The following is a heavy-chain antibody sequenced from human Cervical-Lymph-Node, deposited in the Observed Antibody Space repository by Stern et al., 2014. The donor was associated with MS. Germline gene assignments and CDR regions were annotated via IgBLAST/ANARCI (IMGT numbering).Heavy chain of an antibody. J-gene: IGHJ4*02. CDR2: ISYDGSNQ. D-gene: IGHD6-19*01. V-gene: IGHV3-30*03. CDR3: AAVDPNRLPI. Sequence: QVQLVESGGGVVQPGRSLRLSCAASGFTFTVFGMHWVRQAPGKGLEWVTAISYDGSNQYYADSVRGRFTISRDNSKKTLYLQMTSLRSEDTAVYYWAAVDPNRLPIWGQGTLVTVS. CDR1: GFTFTVFG.